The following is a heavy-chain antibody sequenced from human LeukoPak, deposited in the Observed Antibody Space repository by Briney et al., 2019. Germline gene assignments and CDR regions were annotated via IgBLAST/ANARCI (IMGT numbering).Heavy chain of an antibody. CDR3: ATSVAGTIQH. V-gene: IGHV1-69*02. CDR2: IIPILGIA. CDR1: GGTFSSYT. J-gene: IGHJ1*01. Sequence: ASVKVSCKASGGTFSSYTISWVRQAPGQGLELMGRIIPILGIANYAQKFQGRVTITADKSTSTAYMELSSLRSEDTAVYYCATSVAGTIQHWGQGTLVTVSS. D-gene: IGHD6-19*01.